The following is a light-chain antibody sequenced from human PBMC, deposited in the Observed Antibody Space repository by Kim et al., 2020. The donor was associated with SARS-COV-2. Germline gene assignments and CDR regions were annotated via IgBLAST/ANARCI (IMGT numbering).Light chain of an antibody. CDR3: NSRGVSDGYIVV. CDR2: NKD. J-gene: IGLJ3*02. V-gene: IGLV3-19*01. CDR1: NLRNYY. Sequence: SSELTQDPAVSVALGQTVKITCQGDNLRNYYASWYQQKPGQAPLLIIYNKDRRPSGVPDRFSASSSGNTASLTITGAQAEDEADYYCNSRGVSDGYIVVFGGGTQLTVL.